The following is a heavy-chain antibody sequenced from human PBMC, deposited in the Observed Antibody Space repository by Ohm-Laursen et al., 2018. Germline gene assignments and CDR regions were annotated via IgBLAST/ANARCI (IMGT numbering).Heavy chain of an antibody. Sequence: SVKVSCKASGGTFSSYAISWVRQAPGQGLEWMGGIIPIFGTANYAQKFQGRVTITADESTSTAYMELSSLRSEDTAVYYCARKWELPRGNWFDPWGQGTLVTVSS. CDR2: IIPIFGTA. J-gene: IGHJ5*02. V-gene: IGHV1-69*13. D-gene: IGHD1-26*01. CDR3: ARKWELPRGNWFDP. CDR1: GGTFSSYA.